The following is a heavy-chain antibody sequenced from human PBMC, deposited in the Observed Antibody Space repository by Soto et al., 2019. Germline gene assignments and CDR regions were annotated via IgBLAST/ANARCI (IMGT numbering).Heavy chain of an antibody. Sequence: PSETLSLTCTVSGGSISSYYWSWIRQPPGKGLEWIGYIYYSGSTNYNPSLKSRVTISVDTSKNQFSLKLSSVTAADTAVYHCARLSAVAGIYFDYWGQGTLVTVSS. CDR3: ARLSAVAGIYFDY. J-gene: IGHJ4*02. CDR2: IYYSGST. CDR1: GGSISSYY. V-gene: IGHV4-59*08. D-gene: IGHD6-19*01.